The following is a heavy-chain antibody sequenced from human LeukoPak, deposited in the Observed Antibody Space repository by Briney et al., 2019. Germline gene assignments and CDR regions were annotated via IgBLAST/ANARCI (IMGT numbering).Heavy chain of an antibody. V-gene: IGHV3-23*01. CDR1: GFIFSNDA. CDR2: ISGSGGST. CDR3: QLLPKPDY. D-gene: IGHD2-2*01. Sequence: PGRSLRLSCAASGFIFSNDAMHWVRQAPGKGLEWVSAISGSGGSTYYADSVKGRFTISGDNSKNTLYLQMNSLRAEDTAVYWCQLLPKPDYWGQGTLVTVSS. J-gene: IGHJ4*02.